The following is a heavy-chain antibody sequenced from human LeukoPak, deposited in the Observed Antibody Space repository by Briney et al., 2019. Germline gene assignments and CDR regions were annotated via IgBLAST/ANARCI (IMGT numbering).Heavy chain of an antibody. V-gene: IGHV3-21*06. Sequence: GGSLRLSCAASGFIFSKYAMEWVRLAPGKGLEWVSSIDGPSDSIYYADSVKGRFTISRDDAKNSVYLQMNSLRAEDTGIYYCAREAQQLVPNFDYWGQGTLVTVSS. CDR2: IDGPSDSI. J-gene: IGHJ4*02. CDR3: AREAQQLVPNFDY. CDR1: GFIFSKYA. D-gene: IGHD6-13*01.